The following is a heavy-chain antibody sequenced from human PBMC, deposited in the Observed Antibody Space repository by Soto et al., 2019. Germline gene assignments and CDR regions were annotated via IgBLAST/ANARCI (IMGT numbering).Heavy chain of an antibody. D-gene: IGHD6-13*01. CDR3: ARDRDSSNPNYSLDY. Sequence: GXPAKVCCTASRGTFYSYAISLVRQDHGQRIEWMGGLMPIFGTANYAQQFQDRLTITADESTSTAYMALSSLRSEDTAVYYCARDRDSSNPNYSLDYCGQGTLVTVSS. CDR1: RGTFYSYA. CDR2: LMPIFGTA. J-gene: IGHJ4*02. V-gene: IGHV1-69*01.